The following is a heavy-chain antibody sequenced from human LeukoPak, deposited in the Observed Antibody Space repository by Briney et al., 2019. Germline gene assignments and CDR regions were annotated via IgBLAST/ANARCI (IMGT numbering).Heavy chain of an antibody. CDR1: GFTFSNYA. J-gene: IGHJ4*02. CDR2: ISNNGGST. CDR3: ARDRGAYCGGDCFNYYFDY. D-gene: IGHD2-21*02. Sequence: PGGSLRLSCAASGFTFSNYAMHWVRQAPGKGLEYVSAISNNGGSTYYANSVKGRFTISRDNSKNALYLQMGSLRAEDMAVYYCARDRGAYCGGDCFNYYFDYWGQGTLVTVSS. V-gene: IGHV3-64*01.